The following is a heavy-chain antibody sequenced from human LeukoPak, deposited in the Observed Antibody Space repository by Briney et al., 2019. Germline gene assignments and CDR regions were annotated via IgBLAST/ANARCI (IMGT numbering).Heavy chain of an antibody. Sequence: GGSLRLSCAASGFTFSNYWMHWVRQAPGKGLVWVSRSSSDLSSISYADSVKGRFTISRDNAKNTLFLQMNSLRDEDTAVYYCAREEEAPGNWFIDLWGRGTLVTVSS. D-gene: IGHD1-26*01. V-gene: IGHV3-74*01. CDR2: SSSDLSSI. CDR3: AREEEAPGNWFIDL. CDR1: GFTFSNYW. J-gene: IGHJ2*01.